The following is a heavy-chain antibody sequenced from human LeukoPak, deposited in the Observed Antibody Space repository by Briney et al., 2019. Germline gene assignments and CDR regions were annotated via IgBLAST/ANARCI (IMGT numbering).Heavy chain of an antibody. D-gene: IGHD2-15*01. V-gene: IGHV4-39*07. CDR1: GGSISSSSYY. CDR2: IYYSGST. CDR3: ARVRCSGGSCPYYYYYYYMDV. J-gene: IGHJ6*03. Sequence: SESLSLTCTVSGGSISSSSYYWGWIRQPPGKGLEWIGSIYYSGSTYYNPSLQSRVTISIDTSKNQFSLKLRFVTAADTAVYYCARVRCSGGSCPYYYYYYYMDVWGKGTTVTVSS.